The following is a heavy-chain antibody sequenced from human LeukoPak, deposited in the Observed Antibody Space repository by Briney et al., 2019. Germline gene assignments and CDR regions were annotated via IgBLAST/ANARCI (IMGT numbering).Heavy chain of an antibody. CDR1: GFTFSSYA. D-gene: IGHD3-16*01. Sequence: GGSLRLSCAASGFTFSSYAMSWVRQAPGKGLEWVSGINWNGGSTGYADSVKGRFTISRDNAKNSLYLQMSSLRAEDTALYYCAREEGGYFDYWGQGTLVTVSS. V-gene: IGHV3-20*04. CDR2: INWNGGST. CDR3: AREEGGYFDY. J-gene: IGHJ4*02.